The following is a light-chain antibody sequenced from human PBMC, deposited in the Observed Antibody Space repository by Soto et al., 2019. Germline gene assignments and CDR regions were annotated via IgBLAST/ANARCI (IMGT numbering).Light chain of an antibody. CDR1: QYVSNY. CDR3: QQRINWPIT. CDR2: DAS. Sequence: EIVLTQSPATLSLSPGERATLSCSASQYVSNYLAWYQRKPGQAPRLLIYDASTRATGIPARFSGSGSGTEFTLTISSLEAEDFALYYCQQRINWPITFGQGTRLEIK. J-gene: IGKJ5*01. V-gene: IGKV3-11*01.